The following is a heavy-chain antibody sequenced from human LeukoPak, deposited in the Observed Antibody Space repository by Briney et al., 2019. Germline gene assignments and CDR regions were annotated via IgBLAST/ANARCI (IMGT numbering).Heavy chain of an antibody. CDR1: GFTFSTYT. Sequence: GRSLRLSCAASGFTFSTYTINWVRQAPGKGLEWVSSITISSRYISYADSVKGRFTSARDNAKNSLFLHMISLRAEDAAVYYCAREDASGSYYRSLDYWGQGTLVTVSS. V-gene: IGHV3-21*01. J-gene: IGHJ4*02. CDR2: ITISSRYI. CDR3: AREDASGSYYRSLDY. D-gene: IGHD3-10*01.